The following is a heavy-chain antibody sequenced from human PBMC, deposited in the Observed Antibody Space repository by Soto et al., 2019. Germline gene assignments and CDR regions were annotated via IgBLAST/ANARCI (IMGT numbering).Heavy chain of an antibody. J-gene: IGHJ3*02. CDR2: ISHDGSYK. CDR1: GFSFTTYV. CDR3: AKGLLAIVGTTLPRDAFNI. V-gene: IGHV3-30*18. Sequence: GGSLRLSCAASGFSFTTYVMHWVRQAPGKGLEWVAVISHDGSYKYYGDAVKGRFTISRDTSKNAVYMEMNSLRPEDTAVYYCAKGLLAIVGTTLPRDAFNIWGQGTMVTV. D-gene: IGHD1-26*01.